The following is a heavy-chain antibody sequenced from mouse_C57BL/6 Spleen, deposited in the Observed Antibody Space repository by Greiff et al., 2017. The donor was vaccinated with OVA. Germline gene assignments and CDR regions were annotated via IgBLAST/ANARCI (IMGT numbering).Heavy chain of an antibody. D-gene: IGHD2-4*01. CDR1: GYSITSGYY. V-gene: IGHV3-6*01. CDR3: ARVGDYDPNWYFDV. CDR2: ISYDGSN. J-gene: IGHJ1*03. Sequence: VQLQQSGPGLVKPSQSLSLTCSVTGYSITSGYYWNWIRQFPGNKLEWMGYISYDGSNNYNPSLKNRISITRDTSKNQFFLKLNSVTTEDTATYYCARVGDYDPNWYFDVWGTGTTVTVSS.